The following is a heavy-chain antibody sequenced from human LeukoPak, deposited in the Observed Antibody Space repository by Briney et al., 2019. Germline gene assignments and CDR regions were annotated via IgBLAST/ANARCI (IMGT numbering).Heavy chain of an antibody. CDR1: GYSFTSYG. D-gene: IGHD1-26*01. J-gene: IGHJ4*02. V-gene: IGHV1-18*01. CDR2: ISAYDGET. CDR3: ARGGKNYFDF. Sequence: ASVKVSCKASGYSFTSYGISWVREAPGRGLEWVGYISAYDGETRYTQKFQGRVTLTTDTSTGTVYMEMRRLRSDDTAVYYCARGGKNYFDFWGQGTLVTVSS.